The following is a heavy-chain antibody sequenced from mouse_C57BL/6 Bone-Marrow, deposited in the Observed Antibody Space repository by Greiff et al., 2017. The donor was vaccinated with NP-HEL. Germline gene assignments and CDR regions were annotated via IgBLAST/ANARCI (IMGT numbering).Heavy chain of an antibody. CDR1: GFTFSDYY. CDR2: ISNGGGSI. D-gene: IGHD1-1*01. V-gene: IGHV5-12*01. CDR3: ARVRDYGSCFYFDY. Sequence: EVMLVESGGGLVQPGGSLKLSCAASGFTFSDYYMYWVRQTPEKRLEWVAYISNGGGSIYYPDTVKGRFTISRDNAKNTLYLQMSRLKSDDTATDYYARVRDYGSCFYFDYWGQGTTLTVSS. J-gene: IGHJ2*01.